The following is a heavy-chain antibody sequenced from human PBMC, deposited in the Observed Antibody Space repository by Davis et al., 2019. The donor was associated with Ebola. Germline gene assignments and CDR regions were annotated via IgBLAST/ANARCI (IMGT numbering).Heavy chain of an antibody. J-gene: IGHJ6*02. Sequence: PGGSLRLSCTVSGGSISSYYWSWIRQPADTGLEWIGRIYASGSTNYNPSLKSRVTMSVDTSKNQFSLKLSSVTAADTAVYYCAREGNYYYNAMDVWGQGTTITVSS. CDR1: GGSISSYY. CDR3: AREGNYYYNAMDV. V-gene: IGHV4-4*07. CDR2: IYASGST.